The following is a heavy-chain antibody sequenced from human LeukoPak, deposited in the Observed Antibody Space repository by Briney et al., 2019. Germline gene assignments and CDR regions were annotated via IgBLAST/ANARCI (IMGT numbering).Heavy chain of an antibody. CDR3: ASSNAVTTLPFDY. CDR2: IYHSGST. V-gene: IGHV4-38-2*01. Sequence: SETLSLTCAVSGYSISSGYYWGWIRQPPGKGLEWIGSIYHSGSTYYNPSLKSRVTISVDTSKNQFSLKLSSVTAADTAVYYCASSNAVTTLPFDYWGQGTLVTVSS. D-gene: IGHD4-17*01. CDR1: GYSISSGYY. J-gene: IGHJ4*02.